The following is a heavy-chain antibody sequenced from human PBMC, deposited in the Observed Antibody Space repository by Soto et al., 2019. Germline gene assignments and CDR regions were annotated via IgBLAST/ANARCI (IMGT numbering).Heavy chain of an antibody. CDR3: AKEQWLIQGHFDY. CDR2: ISVSGETT. V-gene: IGHV3-23*01. CDR1: GFSFTNYA. D-gene: IGHD5-18*01. Sequence: EVQLLESGRVLVRPGGSLRLSCAASGFSFTNYAMSWVRQAPGKGLEWLSAISVSGETTYYADSVRGRFTISRDNSRATVFLQMSNLRAEDTALYYCAKEQWLIQGHFDYWGQGILVTVSS. J-gene: IGHJ4*02.